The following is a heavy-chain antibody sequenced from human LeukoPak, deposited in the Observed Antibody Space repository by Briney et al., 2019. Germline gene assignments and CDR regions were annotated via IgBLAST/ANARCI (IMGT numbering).Heavy chain of an antibody. Sequence: GRCLRLSCTASGFAFTNHWMHSVRQAPGNWLTLVSRLKPDAVHINYADSVRGRFTISRDIARTPRYLQMNSLRSEHTASDYCARGISPTNTTIDSWGQGTLVTVSS. D-gene: IGHD3-22*01. CDR1: GFAFTNHW. V-gene: IGHV3-74*01. J-gene: IGHJ4*02. CDR2: LKPDAVHI. CDR3: ARGISPTNTTIDS.